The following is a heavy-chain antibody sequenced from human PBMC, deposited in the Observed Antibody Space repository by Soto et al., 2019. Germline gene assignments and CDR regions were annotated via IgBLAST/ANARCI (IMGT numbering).Heavy chain of an antibody. CDR1: GGSISSGGYY. Sequence: PSETLSLTCTVSGGSISSGGYYWSWIRQHPGKGLEWIGYIYYSGSTYYNPSLKSRVTISVDTSKNQFSLKLSSVTAADTAVYYCARAQRWNDVEWFDPWGQGTLVTVSS. CDR3: ARAQRWNDVEWFDP. D-gene: IGHD1-1*01. J-gene: IGHJ5*02. CDR2: IYYSGST. V-gene: IGHV4-31*03.